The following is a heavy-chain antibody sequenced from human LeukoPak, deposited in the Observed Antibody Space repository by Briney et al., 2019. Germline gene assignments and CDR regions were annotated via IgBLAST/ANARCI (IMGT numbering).Heavy chain of an antibody. CDR1: GYSFTTYW. CDR2: IYPGDSDT. Sequence: GESLKISCKGSGYSFTTYWIGWVRQMPGKGLEGMGIIYPGDSDTRYSPSFQCQVTISADKSISTAYLQWSSLKASDTAMYYCARPGYCSSTSCFDLFFDYWGQGTLVTVSS. J-gene: IGHJ4*02. CDR3: ARPGYCSSTSCFDLFFDY. D-gene: IGHD2-2*01. V-gene: IGHV5-51*01.